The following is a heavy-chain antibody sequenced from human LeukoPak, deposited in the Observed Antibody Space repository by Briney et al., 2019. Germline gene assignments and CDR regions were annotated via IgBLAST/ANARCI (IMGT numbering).Heavy chain of an antibody. D-gene: IGHD5-12*01. CDR2: ISYDGGSE. CDR1: GFTFMSYG. J-gene: IGHJ4*02. V-gene: IGHV3-30*03. CDR3: ARAPRYRPGPLDY. Sequence: PGRSLRLSCAASGFTFMSYGMHWVRQAPGKGLEWVAFISYDGGSEYYLDSVKGRFTISRDNSKNTLYLQMNSLRAEDTAVYYCARAPRYRPGPLDYWGQGTLVTVSS.